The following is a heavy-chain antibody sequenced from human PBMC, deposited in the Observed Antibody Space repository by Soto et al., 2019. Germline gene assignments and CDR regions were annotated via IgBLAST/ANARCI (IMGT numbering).Heavy chain of an antibody. CDR3: ARASSGSYSPFMDV. Sequence: SETLSLTCTVSGDSISSGDYYWSWIRQPPGKGLEWIGYIYYSGSTYYNPSLKSRVTISVDTSKNQFSLKLSSVTAADTAVYYCARASSGSYSPFMDVWGKGPRSPSPQ. CDR1: GDSISSGDYY. CDR2: IYYSGST. J-gene: IGHJ6*01. D-gene: IGHD3-22*01. V-gene: IGHV4-30-4*01.